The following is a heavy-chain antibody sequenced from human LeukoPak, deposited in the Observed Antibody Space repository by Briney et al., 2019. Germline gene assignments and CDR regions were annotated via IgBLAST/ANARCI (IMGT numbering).Heavy chain of an antibody. Sequence: SETLSLTCTVSGGSISSSSYYWGWIRQPPGKGLEWIGSIYYSGSTYYNPSLKSRVTISVDTSKYQFSLKLSSVTAAATGVYDCARQGGGDSSSWYASGDWYFDLWGRGTLVTVSS. V-gene: IGHV4-39*01. CDR3: ARQGGGDSSSWYASGDWYFDL. CDR2: IYYSGST. J-gene: IGHJ2*01. D-gene: IGHD6-13*01. CDR1: GGSISSSSYY.